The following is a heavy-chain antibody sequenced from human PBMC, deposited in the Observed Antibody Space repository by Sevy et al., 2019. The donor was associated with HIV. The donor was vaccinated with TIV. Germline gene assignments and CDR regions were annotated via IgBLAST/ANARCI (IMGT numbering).Heavy chain of an antibody. CDR3: VTLDYYDNSGSHPGYFDY. CDR2: ISDDGSYK. D-gene: IGHD3-22*01. Sequence: GGSLRLSCAASGFTFSDYDIHWVRQAPGKGLEWVAVISDDGSYKDYADSVKGRFTISRDNSKNTLYVQMTSLRAEDTAVYYCVTLDYYDNSGSHPGYFDYWGQGTLVTVSS. J-gene: IGHJ4*02. CDR1: GFTFSDYD. V-gene: IGHV3-30*04.